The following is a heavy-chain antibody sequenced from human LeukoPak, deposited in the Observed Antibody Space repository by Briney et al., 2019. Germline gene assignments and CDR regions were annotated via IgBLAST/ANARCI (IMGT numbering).Heavy chain of an antibody. CDR2: IKKDGTGI. CDR3: AGGNAMEV. D-gene: IGHD1-1*01. Sequence: GGSLRLSCAVSGFPFSDSWMYWVRQAPGEGLEGVAHIKKDGTGISYVDSVRGRFIISRDNARNSLYLQRDSLRVEDTAVYFCAGGNAMEVWGKGTAVTVSS. J-gene: IGHJ6*03. V-gene: IGHV3-7*03. CDR1: GFPFSDSW.